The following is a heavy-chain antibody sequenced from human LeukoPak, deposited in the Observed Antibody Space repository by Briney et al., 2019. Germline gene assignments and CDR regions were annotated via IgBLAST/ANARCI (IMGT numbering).Heavy chain of an antibody. CDR1: GFTFSSYA. Sequence: PGGSLRLSCAASGFTFSSYAMSWVRQAPGKGLEWVSAISGSGGSTYYADSVKGRFTISRDNSKNTLYLQMNSLRAEDTAVYYCARDHRTLWFGELLKPLDYWGQGTLVTVSS. CDR2: ISGSGGST. D-gene: IGHD3-10*01. V-gene: IGHV3-23*01. CDR3: ARDHRTLWFGELLKPLDY. J-gene: IGHJ4*02.